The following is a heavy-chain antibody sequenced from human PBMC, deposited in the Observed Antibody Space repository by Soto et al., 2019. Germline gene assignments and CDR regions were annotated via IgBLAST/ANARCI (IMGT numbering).Heavy chain of an antibody. CDR2: INAGNGNT. J-gene: IGHJ4*02. Sequence: GASVKVSCKASGYTFTSYAMHWVRQAPGQRLEWMGWINAGNGNTKYSQKFQGRVTITRDTSAGTAYMELSSLRSEDTAVYYCATDNYGDYVGGLNLPYFDYWGQGTLVTVSS. D-gene: IGHD4-17*01. CDR1: GYTFTSYA. CDR3: ATDNYGDYVGGLNLPYFDY. V-gene: IGHV1-3*01.